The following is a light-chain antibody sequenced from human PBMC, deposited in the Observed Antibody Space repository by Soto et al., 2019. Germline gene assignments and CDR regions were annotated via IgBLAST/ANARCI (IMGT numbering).Light chain of an antibody. Sequence: QSALTQPASVSGSAGQSITISCSGTMRDVGAYNLVSWYQQHPGTAPKLIIYEVRNRPSGISSRFSGSRSGNTASLTISGLQSEDEGDYYRSAYTARSTLVFGGGTKLT. CDR2: EVR. CDR1: MRDVGAYNL. CDR3: SAYTARSTLV. J-gene: IGLJ3*02. V-gene: IGLV2-14*01.